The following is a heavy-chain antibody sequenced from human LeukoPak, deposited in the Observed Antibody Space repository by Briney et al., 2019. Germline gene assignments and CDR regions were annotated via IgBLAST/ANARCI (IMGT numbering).Heavy chain of an antibody. V-gene: IGHV4-59*01. CDR2: LYYSGST. CDR1: GGSISTYY. Sequence: SETLSLTCTVSGGSISTYYWSWIRQPPGKGLESIGYLYYSGSTNYNPSLKSRVTISVDTSKNQFSLKLSSVTAADTAVYYCARDPLNYYYMDVWGKGTTVTVSS. J-gene: IGHJ6*03. CDR3: ARDPLNYYYMDV.